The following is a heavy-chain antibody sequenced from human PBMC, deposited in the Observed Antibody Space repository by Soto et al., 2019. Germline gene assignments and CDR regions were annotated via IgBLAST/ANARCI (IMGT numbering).Heavy chain of an antibody. CDR1: GFTFSSYA. V-gene: IGHV3-23*01. D-gene: IGHD3-22*01. CDR2: ISGSGGST. J-gene: IGHJ6*02. Sequence: GGSLRLSCAASGFTFSSYAMSWVRQAPGKGLEWVSAISGSGGSTYYADSVKGRFTISRDNSKNTLYLQMNSLRAEDTAVYYCAKAAYYYDSSGSHGMDVWGQGTMVTVSS. CDR3: AKAAYYYDSSGSHGMDV.